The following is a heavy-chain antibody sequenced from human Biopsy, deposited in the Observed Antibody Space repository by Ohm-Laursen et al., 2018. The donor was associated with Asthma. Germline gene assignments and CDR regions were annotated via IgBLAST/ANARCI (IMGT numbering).Heavy chain of an antibody. CDR2: IDQSGYT. CDR1: GGYLTGHY. V-gene: IGHV4-34*01. J-gene: IGHJ5*02. Sequence: SETLSLTCTVYGGYLTGHYWHWIRQPPGKGLVWIGEIDQSGYTYYSPSLKSRLTISVDRSKNQFSLRLTSVTAADTAVYYCARSTCGDDGFDPWGQGTLVTVSS. CDR3: ARSTCGDDGFDP. D-gene: IGHD4-17*01.